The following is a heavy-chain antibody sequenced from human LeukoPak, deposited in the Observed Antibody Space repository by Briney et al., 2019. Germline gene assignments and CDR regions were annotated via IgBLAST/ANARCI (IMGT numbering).Heavy chain of an antibody. Sequence: GGSLRLSCAASGFTFSLHWMTWVRQAPGKGLEWVANIKQDETEKYYVGSVKGRFAISRDNAKNSLYLQMNSLRADDTAVYYCAREGGSGWSLDYWGRGTLVTVSS. D-gene: IGHD6-19*01. CDR3: AREGGSGWSLDY. CDR2: IKQDETEK. J-gene: IGHJ4*02. V-gene: IGHV3-7*03. CDR1: GFTFSLHW.